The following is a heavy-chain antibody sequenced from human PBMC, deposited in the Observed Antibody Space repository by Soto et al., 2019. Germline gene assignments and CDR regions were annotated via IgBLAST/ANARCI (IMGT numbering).Heavy chain of an antibody. V-gene: IGHV3-30-3*01. D-gene: IGHD3-22*01. J-gene: IGHJ5*02. CDR3: ARDPSSITMIVVKDFWFDP. CDR1: GFTFSSYA. CDR2: ISYDGSNK. Sequence: QVQLVESGGGVVQPGRSLRLSCAASGFTFSSYAMHWVRQAPGKGLEWVAVISYDGSNKYYADSGKGRFTISRDNSKNTPYLQINSLRAEDTAVYYCARDPSSITMIVVKDFWFDPWGQGTLVTVSS.